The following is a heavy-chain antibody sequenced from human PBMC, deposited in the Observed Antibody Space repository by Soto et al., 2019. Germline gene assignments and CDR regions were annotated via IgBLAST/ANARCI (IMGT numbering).Heavy chain of an antibody. J-gene: IGHJ3*02. CDR2: IIPIFGTA. CDR1: GGTFSSYA. CDR3: ARGGPAINPFDI. D-gene: IGHD2-2*01. Sequence: SVKVSCKASGGTFSSYAISWVRQAPGQGLEWMGGIIPIFGTANYAQKFQGRVTITADESTSTVYMELSSLRSEDTAMYYCARGGPAINPFDIWGQGTMVTVSS. V-gene: IGHV1-69*13.